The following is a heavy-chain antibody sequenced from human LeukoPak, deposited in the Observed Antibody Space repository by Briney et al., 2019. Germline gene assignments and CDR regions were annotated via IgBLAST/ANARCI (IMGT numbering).Heavy chain of an antibody. J-gene: IGHJ3*02. Sequence: SETLSLTCTVSGGSISSSSYYWGWIRQPPGKGLEWIGSIYYSGSTYYNPSLKSRVTISVDTSKNQFSLKLSSVTAADTAVYYCARGHSGRGYDAFGIWGQGTMVTVSS. CDR3: ARGHSGRGYDAFGI. CDR1: GGSISSSSYY. CDR2: IYYSGST. D-gene: IGHD1-26*01. V-gene: IGHV4-39*01.